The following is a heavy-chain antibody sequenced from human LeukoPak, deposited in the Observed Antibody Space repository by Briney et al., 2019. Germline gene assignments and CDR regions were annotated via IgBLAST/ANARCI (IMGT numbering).Heavy chain of an antibody. CDR3: ARSGYYGSGSYYGWFDP. D-gene: IGHD3-10*01. J-gene: IGHJ5*02. CDR1: GYGFTSYW. V-gene: IGHV5-51*01. CDR2: IYPGDSDT. Sequence: AGESLKISCKGSGYGFTSYWIGWVRQMPGKGLEWMGIIYPGDSDTRYSPSFQGQVTISADKSISTAYLQWSSLKASDTAMYYCARSGYYGSGSYYGWFDPWGQGTLVTVSS.